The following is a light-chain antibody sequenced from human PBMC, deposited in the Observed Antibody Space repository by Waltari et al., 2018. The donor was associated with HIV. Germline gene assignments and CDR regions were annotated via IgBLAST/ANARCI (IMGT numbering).Light chain of an antibody. CDR1: SSVIGSFNT. CDR2: DVN. J-gene: IGLJ3*02. CDR3: CSFGPRTTWL. Sequence: QSVLPKHASVSGSPGRSYNISYTGASSVIGSFNTVFWYRQTHPGTVPSLLIHDVNKRPSGISPRLSGSKAGSTASLTISGLQADDEAYYYFCSFGPRTTWLFGGGTKVTV. V-gene: IGLV2-23*02.